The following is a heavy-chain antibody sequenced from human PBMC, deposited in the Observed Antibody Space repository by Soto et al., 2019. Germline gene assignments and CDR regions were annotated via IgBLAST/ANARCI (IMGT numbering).Heavy chain of an antibody. CDR3: ARRVFRLRLGELSFGSHYYGMDV. D-gene: IGHD3-16*01. J-gene: IGHJ6*02. CDR2: IIPIFGTA. Sequence: SVKVSCKASGGTFSSYAISWVRQAPGQGLEWMGGIIPIFGTANYAQKFQGRVTITADKSTSTAYMELSSLRSEDTAVYYCARRVFRLRLGELSFGSHYYGMDVWGQGTKVTVSS. V-gene: IGHV1-69*06. CDR1: GGTFSSYA.